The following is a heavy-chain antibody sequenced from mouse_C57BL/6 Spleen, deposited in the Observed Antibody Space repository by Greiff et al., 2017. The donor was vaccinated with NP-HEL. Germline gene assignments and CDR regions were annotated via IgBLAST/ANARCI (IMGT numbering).Heavy chain of an antibody. CDR2: ISSGSSTF. Sequence: EVKLMESGGGLVKPGGSLKLSCAASGFTFSDYGMHWVRQAPEKGLEWVAYISSGSSTFYYADTVKGRFTISRDNAKNTLFRQMTSLRSEDTAMYYCARRLAYWGQGTLVSVSA. V-gene: IGHV5-17*01. J-gene: IGHJ3*01. CDR1: GFTFSDYG. CDR3: ARRLAY.